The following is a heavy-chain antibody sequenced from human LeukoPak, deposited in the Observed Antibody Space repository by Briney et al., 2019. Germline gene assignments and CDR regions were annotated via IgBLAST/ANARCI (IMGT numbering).Heavy chain of an antibody. Sequence: PGGSLRLSCAASGFTFSSYWMSWVRQAPGKGLEWVANIKQDGNEKYYVDSVKGRFTISRDNAKNSLYLQMHSLRAEDTAVYYCARVVWGQLTYYFDYWGQGTLVTVSS. CDR1: GFTFSSYW. V-gene: IGHV3-7*01. CDR2: IKQDGNEK. J-gene: IGHJ4*02. D-gene: IGHD3-16*01. CDR3: ARVVWGQLTYYFDY.